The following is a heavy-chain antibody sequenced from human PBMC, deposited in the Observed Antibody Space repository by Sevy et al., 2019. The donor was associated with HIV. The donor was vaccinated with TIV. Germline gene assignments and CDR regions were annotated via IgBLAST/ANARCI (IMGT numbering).Heavy chain of an antibody. CDR2: INGEGSST. Sequence: GGSLRLSCAASGFTFSSYWMHWVRQAPGKGLVWVSRINGEGSSTTYAHSVKGRFTISGDNAKNTLYLQMNSLRAEDTAVYYCARARGITGTTGFDYWGQGTLVTVSS. J-gene: IGHJ4*02. CDR1: GFTFSSYW. CDR3: ARARGITGTTGFDY. V-gene: IGHV3-74*01. D-gene: IGHD1-20*01.